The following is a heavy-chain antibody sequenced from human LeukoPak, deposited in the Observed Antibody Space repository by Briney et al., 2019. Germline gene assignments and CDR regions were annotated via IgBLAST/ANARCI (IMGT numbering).Heavy chain of an antibody. V-gene: IGHV1-69*13. CDR1: GGTFSSYA. CDR2: IIAIFGTA. J-gene: IGHJ4*02. Sequence: EASVKVSCKASGGTFSSYAISWVRQAAGQGLEWMGGIIAIFGTANYAQKFQGRVTITADESTSTAYMELSSLRFEDTAVYYCAREGVGATKRGAFDYWGQGTLVTVSS. CDR3: AREGVGATKRGAFDY. D-gene: IGHD1-26*01.